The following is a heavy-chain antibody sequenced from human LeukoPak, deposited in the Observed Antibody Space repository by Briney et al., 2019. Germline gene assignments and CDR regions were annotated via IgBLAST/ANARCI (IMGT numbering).Heavy chain of an antibody. Sequence: AGGSLRLSCAASGFTFSNYAMSWVRQAQGKGLEWISAISGSGGSTYYADSVKGRFTISRDNSKNTLYLQINSLRVENTALYYCAKDSNAIVGGYYSPNWFDPWGRGALVTVSS. CDR1: GFTFSNYA. D-gene: IGHD3-22*01. J-gene: IGHJ5*02. V-gene: IGHV3-23*01. CDR3: AKDSNAIVGGYYSPNWFDP. CDR2: ISGSGGST.